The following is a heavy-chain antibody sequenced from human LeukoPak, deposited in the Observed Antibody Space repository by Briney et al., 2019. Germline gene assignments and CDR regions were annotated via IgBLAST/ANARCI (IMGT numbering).Heavy chain of an antibody. CDR2: VYYSGST. J-gene: IGHJ4*02. CDR3: ARIHRYCSGGACYVLGN. CDR1: GGSVSGYY. V-gene: IGHV4-59*02. Sequence: SETLSLTRVVSGGSVSGYYGGWIRQPPGRELEWIGYVYYSGSTNYNPSFKSRITISVDTSRNQFSLQLSSVTAADTAVYYCARIHRYCSGGACYVLGNWGQGTLVAVSS. D-gene: IGHD2-15*01.